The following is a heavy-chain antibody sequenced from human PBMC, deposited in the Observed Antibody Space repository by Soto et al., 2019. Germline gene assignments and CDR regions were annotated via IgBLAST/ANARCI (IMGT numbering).Heavy chain of an antibody. V-gene: IGHV1-18*01. J-gene: IGHJ6*02. D-gene: IGHD6-6*01. CDR1: GYTFTSYC. CDR3: ARRRQQLVFYYYYGMDV. Sequence: ASVKVSCKASGYTFTSYCISWVRQAPGQGLEWMGWISAYNGNTNYAQKLQGRVTMTTDTSTSIAYMELRSLRSDDTAVYYCARRRQQLVFYYYYGMDVWGQGTTVNVSS. CDR2: ISAYNGNT.